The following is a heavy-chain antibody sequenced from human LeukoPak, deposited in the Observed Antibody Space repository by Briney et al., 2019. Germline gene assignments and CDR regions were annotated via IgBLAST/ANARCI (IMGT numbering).Heavy chain of an antibody. CDR1: GLTISSYA. J-gene: IGHJ4*02. D-gene: IGHD2-2*01. CDR3: AKEDIVIVPATILGVDY. V-gene: IGHV3-23*01. CDR2: ISGSGGET. Sequence: GGSRRLSCAASGLTISSYAMSWVRQAPGKGLEWVSVISGSGGETYYADSVKGRFTISRDNSKNTMFLQMKSLRAEDTAVYYCAKEDIVIVPATILGVDYWGQGTLVTVSS.